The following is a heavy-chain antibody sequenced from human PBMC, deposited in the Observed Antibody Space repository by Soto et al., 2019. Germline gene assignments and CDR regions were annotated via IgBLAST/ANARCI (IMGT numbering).Heavy chain of an antibody. CDR2: ISGSRSYA. CDR1: GFTFSDYY. Sequence: GGSLRLSCAASGFTFSDYYMSWIRQAPGKGLEWVSYISGSRSYAKYADSVKGRFTISRDNTKKSLYLQMNSLRAGDTAVYYCARDSSLDVRPLDHWGQGTLVTVSS. CDR3: ARDSSLDVRPLDH. D-gene: IGHD3-10*01. V-gene: IGHV3-11*06. J-gene: IGHJ4*02.